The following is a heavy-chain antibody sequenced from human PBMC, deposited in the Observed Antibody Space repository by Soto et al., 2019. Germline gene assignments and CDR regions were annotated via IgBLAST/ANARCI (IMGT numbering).Heavy chain of an antibody. V-gene: IGHV3-30*04. D-gene: IGHD3-9*01. CDR3: ARGLDYDILTGYDY. J-gene: IGHJ4*02. CDR1: GFTFSSYA. CDR2: KSYDGSNK. Sequence: GGSLRLSCAASGFTFSSYAMHWVRQAPGKGLEWVAVKSYDGSNKYYADSVKGRFTISRDNSKNTLYLQMNSLRAEDTAVYYCARGLDYDILTGYDYWGQGTLVTVSS.